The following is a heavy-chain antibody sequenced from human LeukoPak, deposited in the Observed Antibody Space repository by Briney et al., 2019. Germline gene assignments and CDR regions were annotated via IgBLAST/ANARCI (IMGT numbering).Heavy chain of an antibody. Sequence: SQTLSLTCTVSGGSISSGSYYWSWIRQPAGKGLEWIGRIYTSGSTNYNPSLKSRVTISVDTSKNQFSLKLSSVTAADTAVYYCARGDNTYYDFWSGYYLGGFDYWGQGTLVTVSS. V-gene: IGHV4-61*02. CDR2: IYTSGST. CDR3: ARGDNTYYDFWSGYYLGGFDY. D-gene: IGHD3-3*01. CDR1: GGSISSGSYY. J-gene: IGHJ4*02.